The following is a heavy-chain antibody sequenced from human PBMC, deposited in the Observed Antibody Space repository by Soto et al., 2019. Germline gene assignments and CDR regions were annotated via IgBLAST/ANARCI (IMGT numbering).Heavy chain of an antibody. V-gene: IGHV5-10-1*01. CDR2: IDPSDSYT. CDR1: GYSFTNYW. CDR3: ATFGAGHGSGSYEDYYYGMDV. D-gene: IGHD3-10*01. Sequence: EVQLVQSGAEVKKPGESLRISCKGSGYSFTNYWISWVRQMPGKGLEWMGRIDPSDSYTNYSPSFQGHVTISADKSITTAYLQWSSLKASDTAIYYCATFGAGHGSGSYEDYYYGMDVWGQGTTVTVSS. J-gene: IGHJ6*02.